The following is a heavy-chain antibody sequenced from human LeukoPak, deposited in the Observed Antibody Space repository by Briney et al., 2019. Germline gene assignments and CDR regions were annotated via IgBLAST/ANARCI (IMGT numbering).Heavy chain of an antibody. CDR2: IDYSGST. CDR1: GGSISSYY. J-gene: IGHJ3*02. D-gene: IGHD3-22*01. Sequence: PSETLSLTCTVSGGSISSYYWSWIRQPPGKGLEWIGYIDYSGSTNYNPSLKSRVTISVDTSKNQFSLKLSSVTAADTAVYYCARESGNYDSSGYLLYAFDIWGQGTMVTVSS. V-gene: IGHV4-59*01. CDR3: ARESGNYDSSGYLLYAFDI.